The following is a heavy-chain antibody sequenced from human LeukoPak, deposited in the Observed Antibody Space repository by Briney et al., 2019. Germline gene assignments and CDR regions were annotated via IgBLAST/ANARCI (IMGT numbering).Heavy chain of an antibody. J-gene: IGHJ6*03. D-gene: IGHD1-26*01. CDR1: GFYFANYA. CDR2: INHSGST. CDR3: ARAYSGSYYYYYYMDV. Sequence: PGGSLRLSCAASGFYFANYAMSWVRQAPGKGLEWIGEINHSGSTNYNPSLKSRVTISVDTSKNQFSLKLSSVTAADTAVYYCARAYSGSYYYYYYMDVWGKGTTVTISS. V-gene: IGHV4-34*01.